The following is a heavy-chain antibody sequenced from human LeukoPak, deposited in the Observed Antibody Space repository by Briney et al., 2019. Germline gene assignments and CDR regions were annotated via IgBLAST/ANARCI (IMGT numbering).Heavy chain of an antibody. J-gene: IGHJ4*02. CDR2: IYHSGST. Sequence: PSETLSLTCTVSGGSISSYYWGWIRQPPGKGLEWIGSIYHSGSTYYNPSLKSRVTILVDTSKNQFSLKLSSVTAADTAVYYCATYSSSWLIVLYWGQGTLVTVSS. CDR1: GGSISSYY. D-gene: IGHD6-13*01. V-gene: IGHV4-38-2*02. CDR3: ATYSSSWLIVLY.